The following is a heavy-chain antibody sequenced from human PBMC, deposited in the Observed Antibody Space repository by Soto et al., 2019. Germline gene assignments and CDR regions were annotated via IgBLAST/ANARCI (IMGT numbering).Heavy chain of an antibody. J-gene: IGHJ4*02. V-gene: IGHV3-21*01. CDR2: ISSSSSYI. Sequence: PGGSLRLSCAASGFTFSSYSMNWVRQAPGKGLEWVSSISSSSSYIYYADSVKGRFTISRDNAKNSLYLQMNSLRAEDTAVYYYAKATRYSGSSGLFDYWGQGALVTVSS. D-gene: IGHD1-26*01. CDR1: GFTFSSYS. CDR3: AKATRYSGSSGLFDY.